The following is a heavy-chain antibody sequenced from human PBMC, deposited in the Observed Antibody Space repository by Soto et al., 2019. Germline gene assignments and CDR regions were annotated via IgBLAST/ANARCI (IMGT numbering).Heavy chain of an antibody. CDR2: IFYSGST. CDR1: GGSISSYY. CDR3: ARRYGSAFDI. D-gene: IGHD4-17*01. Sequence: QVQLQEWGAGRVKPSETLSLTCTVSGGSISSYYWSWIRQPRGKGLEWIGYIFYSGSTNYNPSLKSRVTISVDTSKNQFSLKLSSVTAADTAVYYCARRYGSAFDIWGHGTMVTVSS. V-gene: IGHV4-59*01. J-gene: IGHJ3*02.